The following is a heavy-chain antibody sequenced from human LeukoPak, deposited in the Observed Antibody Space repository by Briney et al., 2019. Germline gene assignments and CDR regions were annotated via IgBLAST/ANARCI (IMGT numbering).Heavy chain of an antibody. CDR2: IVVGSGNT. Sequence: GASVKVSCKASGFTFTSSAMQWVRQARGQRLEWIGWIVVGSGNTNYAQKFQERVTITRDMSTSTAYMELSSLRSEDTAVYYCAVSNLGYCSSTSCYGLGIDYWGQGTLVTVSS. J-gene: IGHJ4*02. CDR3: AVSNLGYCSSTSCYGLGIDY. CDR1: GFTFTSSA. V-gene: IGHV1-58*02. D-gene: IGHD2-2*01.